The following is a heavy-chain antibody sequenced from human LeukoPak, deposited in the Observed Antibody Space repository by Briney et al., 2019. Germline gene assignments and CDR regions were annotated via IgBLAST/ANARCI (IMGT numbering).Heavy chain of an antibody. CDR3: ARLFGHSYGLVAY. CDR1: GGSITSNIYY. J-gene: IGHJ4*02. D-gene: IGHD5-18*01. V-gene: IGHV4-39*01. Sequence: PSETLSLTCIVPGGSITSNIYYWGWIRQPPGKWLEWIGSIYYSGRTPYSPSFKSGVTISVATSQNQFFLQLTSVTPANTACYYYARLFGHSYGLVAYWGQGTLITVSS. CDR2: IYYSGRT.